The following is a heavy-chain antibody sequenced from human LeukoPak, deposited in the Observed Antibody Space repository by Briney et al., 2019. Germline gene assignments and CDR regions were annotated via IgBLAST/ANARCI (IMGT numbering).Heavy chain of an antibody. CDR2: IIPIFGTA. J-gene: IGHJ4*02. CDR3: ARAQPPPYCGGDCYPTGDFDY. V-gene: IGHV1-69*06. CDR1: GGTFSSYA. Sequence: SVKVSCKASGGTFSSYAISWVRQAPGQGLEWMGGIIPIFGTANYAQKFQGRVTITADKSTSTAYMELSSLRSEDTAVYYCARAQPPPYCGGDCYPTGDFDYWGQGTLVTVSS. D-gene: IGHD2-21*02.